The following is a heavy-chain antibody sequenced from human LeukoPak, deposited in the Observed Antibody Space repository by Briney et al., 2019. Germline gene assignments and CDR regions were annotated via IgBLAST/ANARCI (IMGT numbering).Heavy chain of an antibody. CDR2: IHPSGTT. Sequence: SETLSLTCTVSGGSISSYYWTWIRQPAGKGLEWIGRIHPSGTTNHNPSLKSRVIMSLDMSNNQFSLKVRSVTAADTAVYYCARETEVSGGRSWDFWGQGALVTVSS. J-gene: IGHJ4*02. CDR3: ARETEVSGGRSWDF. CDR1: GGSISSYY. D-gene: IGHD6-19*01. V-gene: IGHV4-4*07.